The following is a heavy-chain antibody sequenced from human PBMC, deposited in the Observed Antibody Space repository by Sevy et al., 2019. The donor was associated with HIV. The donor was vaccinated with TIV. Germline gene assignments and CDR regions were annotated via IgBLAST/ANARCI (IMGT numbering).Heavy chain of an antibody. J-gene: IGHJ4*01. CDR3: ARATGSSAGFDS. D-gene: IGHD2-15*01. V-gene: IGHV4-31*03. CDR1: GGSISSGGYF. CDR2: MYHSGST. Sequence: SETLSLTCTVSGGSISSGGYFWSWIRQHPGKGPEWIGYMYHSGSTYYNPSFKSRLSMSMDPSKNQFSLRMSTVTAADTAIYFCARATGSSAGFDSWGHGTVVTVSS.